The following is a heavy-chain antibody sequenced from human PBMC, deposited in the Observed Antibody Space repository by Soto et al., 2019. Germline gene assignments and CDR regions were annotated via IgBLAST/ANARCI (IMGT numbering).Heavy chain of an antibody. V-gene: IGHV4-31*03. D-gene: IGHD3-10*01. Sequence: SETLSLTCTVSGGSISSGGYYWSWIRQHPGKGLEWIGYIYYSASTYYNPSLKNRVTISVDTSKTQFTLKLSSVTAAGTAVYYGAKGLPLLWFTGPPPFDYWGQGTLVTVSS. CDR2: IYYSAST. CDR3: AKGLPLLWFTGPPPFDY. J-gene: IGHJ4*02. CDR1: GGSISSGGYY.